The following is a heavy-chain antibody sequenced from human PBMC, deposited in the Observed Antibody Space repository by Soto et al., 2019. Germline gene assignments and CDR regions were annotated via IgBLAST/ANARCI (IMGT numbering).Heavy chain of an antibody. CDR1: GFAFSSYG. Sequence: QVYLVESGGGVVQPGRSLRLSCAASGFAFSSYGMYWARQAPGKGLEWVAVISYDGSNQYYGDSVKGRFIIFRDQSKDTVYLQMNSLRVEDTAVYYWAKEGGHGFGYYGMDVWGQGTTVTVS. V-gene: IGHV3-30*18. D-gene: IGHD3-10*01. J-gene: IGHJ6*02. CDR3: AKEGGHGFGYYGMDV. CDR2: ISYDGSNQ.